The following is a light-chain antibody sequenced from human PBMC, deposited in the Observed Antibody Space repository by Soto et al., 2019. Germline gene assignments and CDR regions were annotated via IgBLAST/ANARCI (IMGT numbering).Light chain of an antibody. CDR2: EVS. V-gene: IGLV2-14*01. CDR3: CSSAPERTYG. J-gene: IGLJ1*01. CDR1: SSDVGGYNY. Sequence: QSALTQPASVSGSPGQSITISCTGTSSDVGGYNYVAWYQQHPGKVPRLMIYEVSNRPSGVSNRFSGSKSGSTASLTISGLQAEDEADYFCCSSAPERTYGFGTGTK.